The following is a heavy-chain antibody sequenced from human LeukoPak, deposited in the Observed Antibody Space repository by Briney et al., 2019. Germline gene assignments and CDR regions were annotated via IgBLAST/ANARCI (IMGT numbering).Heavy chain of an antibody. J-gene: IGHJ4*02. CDR3: ARYWELPYYFDY. CDR2: TEHRSKWSN. D-gene: IGHD1-26*01. V-gene: IGHV6-1*01. CDR1: GDSVSSNSAA. Sequence: SQTLSLTCAISGDSVSSNSAAWNWLRQSPSRGLEWLGRTEHRSKWSNDYAVSEKSRTPLNPETSKNQFSLQVTSVTAADTAVYYCARYWELPYYFDYWGQGTLVTVSS.